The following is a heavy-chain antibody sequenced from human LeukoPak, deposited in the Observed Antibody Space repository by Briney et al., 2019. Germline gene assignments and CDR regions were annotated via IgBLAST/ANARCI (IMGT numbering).Heavy chain of an antibody. CDR2: ISYDGSNK. D-gene: IGHD2-21*02. CDR1: GFTFSSYA. CDR3: ARANCGGDCYNNWFDH. V-gene: IGHV3-30*04. Sequence: PGRSLRLSCAASGFTFSSYAMHWVRQAPGKGLEWVAVISYDGSNKYYADSVKGRFTISRDNSKNTLYLQMNSLRAEDTAVYYCARANCGGDCYNNWFDHWGQGTLVTVSS. J-gene: IGHJ5*02.